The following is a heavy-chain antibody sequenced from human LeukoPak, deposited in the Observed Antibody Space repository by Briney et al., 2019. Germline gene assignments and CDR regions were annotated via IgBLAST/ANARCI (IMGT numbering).Heavy chain of an antibody. CDR1: GGTFSSYA. Sequence: ASVKDSCKASGGTFSSYAISWVRQAPGQGLEWMGGIIPIFGTANYAQKFQGRVTITTDESTSTAYMELSSLRSEDTAVYYCASNSGSYLYYFDYWGQGTLVTVSS. J-gene: IGHJ4*02. CDR2: IIPIFGTA. CDR3: ASNSGSYLYYFDY. D-gene: IGHD3-10*01. V-gene: IGHV1-69*05.